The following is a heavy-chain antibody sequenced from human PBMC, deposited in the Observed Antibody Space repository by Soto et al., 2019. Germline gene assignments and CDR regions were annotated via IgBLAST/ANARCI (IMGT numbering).Heavy chain of an antibody. CDR1: GGCVESYY. V-gene: IGHV4-59*02. D-gene: IGHD3-10*01. J-gene: IGHJ5*02. CDR3: AKIRPFAGGGWFDP. Sequence: EPLSLIGSVAGGCVESYYWSWIRQAPGKGLEWFGHIYSSGTANYNPSLKSRVTMSIDTSKNQFSLKLTSVTEADTAIYYCAKIRPFAGGGWFDPWGPGTLVTVSS. CDR2: IYSSGTA.